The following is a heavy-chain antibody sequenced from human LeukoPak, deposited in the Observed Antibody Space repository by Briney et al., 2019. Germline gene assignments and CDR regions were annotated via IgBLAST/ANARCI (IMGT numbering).Heavy chain of an antibody. J-gene: IGHJ4*02. V-gene: IGHV3-30*02. CDR2: IRSDGSNK. CDR1: GFTFSSYG. CDR3: GSSGPPGGYFDY. D-gene: IGHD2-15*01. Sequence: GGSLRLSCAASGFTFSSYGMHWVRQAPGKGLEWVAFIRSDGSNKYYADSVKGRFTISRDNSKNTLYLQMNSLRAEDTAVYYCGSSGPPGGYFDYWGQGTLVTVSS.